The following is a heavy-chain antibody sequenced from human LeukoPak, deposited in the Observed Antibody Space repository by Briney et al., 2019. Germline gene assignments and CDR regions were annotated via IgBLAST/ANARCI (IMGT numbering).Heavy chain of an antibody. Sequence: GGSLRLSCAASGFTFSSYGMSWVRQAPGKGLEWVSATSGSGGSTYYADSVKGRFTISRDNSKNTLYMQMNSLRVEDTAVYYCAKASAYYYDSSGYTFDYWGQGTLVTVSS. CDR1: GFTFSSYG. CDR3: AKASAYYYDSSGYTFDY. J-gene: IGHJ4*02. CDR2: TSGSGGST. V-gene: IGHV3-23*01. D-gene: IGHD3-22*01.